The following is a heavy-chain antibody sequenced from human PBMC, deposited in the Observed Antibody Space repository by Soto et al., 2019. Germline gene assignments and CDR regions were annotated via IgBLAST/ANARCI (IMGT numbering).Heavy chain of an antibody. CDR3: ARDGLSSSSSFDY. V-gene: IGHV5-51*01. J-gene: IGHJ4*02. CDR2: IYPGDSDT. CDR1: GYSFTDYW. D-gene: IGHD6-6*01. Sequence: EVQLLQSGAEVTKPGESLKISCKASGYSFTDYWIGWVRQMPGKGLEWLGIIYPGDSDTKYSPSFQGQVTMSADMSISTAYLPGNSLKASDTAMYYCARDGLSSSSSFDYWGQGTLVTVSS.